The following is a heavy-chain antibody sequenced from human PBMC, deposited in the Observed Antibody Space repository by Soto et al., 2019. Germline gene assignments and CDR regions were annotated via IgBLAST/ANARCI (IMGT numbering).Heavy chain of an antibody. CDR1: GFTVSSYA. D-gene: IGHD2-2*01. CDR3: AREGYCSSTSCYSLDY. V-gene: IGHV3-64*01. J-gene: IGHJ4*02. Sequence: GGSLRLSCAASGFTVSSYAMHWVRQAPGKGLEYVSAISSNGGSTYYANSVKGRFTISRDNSKNTLYLQMGSLRAEDMAVYYCAREGYCSSTSCYSLDYWGQGT. CDR2: ISSNGGST.